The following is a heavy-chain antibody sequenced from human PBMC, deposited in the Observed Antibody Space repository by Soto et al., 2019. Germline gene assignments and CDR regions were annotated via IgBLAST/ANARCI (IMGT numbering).Heavy chain of an antibody. CDR3: ARSLEAGHAFDI. J-gene: IGHJ3*02. CDR2: IIPILGIA. V-gene: IGHV1-69*02. Sequence: VKVSCKASGGTFSSYTISWVRQAPGQGLEWMGRIIPILGIANYAQKFQGRVTITADKSTSTAYMELSSLRSEDTAVYYCARSLEAGHAFDIWGQGTMVTVSS. CDR1: GGTFSSYT. D-gene: IGHD6-19*01.